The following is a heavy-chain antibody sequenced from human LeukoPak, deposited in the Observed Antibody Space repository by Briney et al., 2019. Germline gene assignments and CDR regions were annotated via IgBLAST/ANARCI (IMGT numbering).Heavy chain of an antibody. J-gene: IGHJ4*02. Sequence: PSETLSLTCAVSGGSISSSNWWCWVRQPPGKGLEWIGEIYYSGSTNYNPSLKSRVTISLDKSKNQFSLKLSSVTAADTAVYYCARIPYASSSGGVYRGQGTLVTVSS. CDR2: IYYSGST. D-gene: IGHD6-6*01. CDR3: ARIPYASSSGGVY. CDR1: GGSISSSNW. V-gene: IGHV4-4*02.